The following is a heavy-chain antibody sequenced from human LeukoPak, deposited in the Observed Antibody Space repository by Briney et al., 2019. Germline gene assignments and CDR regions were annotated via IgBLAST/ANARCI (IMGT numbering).Heavy chain of an antibody. V-gene: IGHV1-2*02. CDR2: INPNSGGT. J-gene: IGHJ4*02. CDR3: ARDLGVVGATPLDY. CDR1: GYTFTGYY. D-gene: IGHD1-26*01. Sequence: ASVKVSCKASGYTFTGYYMHWVRQAPGQGLEWMGWINPNSGGTNYAQKFQGRVTMTRDTSISTAYMELSRLRSDDTAVYYCARDLGVVGATPLDYWGQGTLVTVSS.